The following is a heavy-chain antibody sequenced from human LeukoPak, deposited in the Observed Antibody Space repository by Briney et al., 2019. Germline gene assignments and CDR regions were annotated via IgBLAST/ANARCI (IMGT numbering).Heavy chain of an antibody. CDR3: ARKRSTAMGKDAFDI. J-gene: IGHJ3*02. D-gene: IGHD5-18*01. V-gene: IGHV1-18*01. CDR2: ISAYNGNT. CDR1: GYTFTSYG. Sequence: ASVKVSCKASGYTFTSYGISWVRQAPGQGLEWMGWISAYNGNTNYAQKFQGRVTVTADKSTSTAYMELSSLRSEDTAVYYCARKRSTAMGKDAFDIWGQGTMVTVSS.